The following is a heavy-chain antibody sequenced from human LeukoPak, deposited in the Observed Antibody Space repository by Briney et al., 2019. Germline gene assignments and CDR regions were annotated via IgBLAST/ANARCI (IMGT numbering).Heavy chain of an antibody. CDR1: GSSFSNYA. J-gene: IGHJ4*02. Sequence: PGRSLRLSCSTAGSSFSNYAIGWVRQAPGKGLQYVSAISSDGVSTYYADSVKGRFTISRDNSKNTLYLQMSSLRAEDTAVYYCVKDKYRGYDSPFDYWGQGTLVTVSS. D-gene: IGHD5-12*01. V-gene: IGHV3-64D*06. CDR2: ISSDGVST. CDR3: VKDKYRGYDSPFDY.